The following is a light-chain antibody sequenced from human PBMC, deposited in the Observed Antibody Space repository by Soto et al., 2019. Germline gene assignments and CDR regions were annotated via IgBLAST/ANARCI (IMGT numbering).Light chain of an antibody. CDR3: QQYYSYPSIT. J-gene: IGKJ5*01. CDR2: AAS. V-gene: IGKV1-9*01. Sequence: IQLTQSPSSLSASVGDRVTITCRASQGISSYLAWYQQKPGRAPKLLIYAASTLQSGVPSRFSGGGSGTDFTLTISCLQSEDFATYYCQQYYSYPSITFGQGTRLEIK. CDR1: QGISSY.